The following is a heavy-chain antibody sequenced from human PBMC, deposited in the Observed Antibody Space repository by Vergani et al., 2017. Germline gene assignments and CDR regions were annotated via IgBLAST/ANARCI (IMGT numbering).Heavy chain of an antibody. CDR3: ARGNRLLWFGEPRMGMDV. Sequence: QVQLQQWGAGLLKPSETLSLTCAVYGGSFSGYYWSGIRQPPGKGLEWIGEINHSGSTNYNPSLKSRVTISVDTSKNQFSLKLSSVTAADTAVYYCARGNRLLWFGEPRMGMDVWGQGTTVTVSS. CDR2: INHSGST. D-gene: IGHD3-10*01. V-gene: IGHV4-34*01. J-gene: IGHJ6*02. CDR1: GGSFSGYY.